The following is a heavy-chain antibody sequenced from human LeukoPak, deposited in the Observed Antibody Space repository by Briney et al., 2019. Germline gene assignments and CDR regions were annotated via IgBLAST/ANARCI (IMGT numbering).Heavy chain of an antibody. CDR1: GFTFSDYY. V-gene: IGHV3-11*01. CDR3: AKSRTTVDY. CDR2: ISGDRSMI. D-gene: IGHD4-11*01. J-gene: IGHJ4*02. Sequence: GGSLRPSCTASGFTFSDYYMSWIRQAPGKGLEWVAYISGDRSMIYHIDSVKGRFTISRGNAKNSLFLQMNSLRDEDTAVYYCAKSRTTVDYWGQGTLVTVSS.